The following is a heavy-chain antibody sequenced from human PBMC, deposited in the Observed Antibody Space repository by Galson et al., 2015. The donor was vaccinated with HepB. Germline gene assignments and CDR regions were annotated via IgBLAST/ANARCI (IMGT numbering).Heavy chain of an antibody. CDR1: GFTFSSYS. Sequence: SLRLSCAASGFTFSSYSMNWVRQAPGKGLEWASSISSSSSYIYYADSVKGRFTISRDNAKNSLYLQMNSLRAEDTAVYYCAKLSVTMVRGVIPHIDYWGQGTLVTVSS. J-gene: IGHJ4*02. CDR2: ISSSSSYI. CDR3: AKLSVTMVRGVIPHIDY. D-gene: IGHD3-10*01. V-gene: IGHV3-21*01.